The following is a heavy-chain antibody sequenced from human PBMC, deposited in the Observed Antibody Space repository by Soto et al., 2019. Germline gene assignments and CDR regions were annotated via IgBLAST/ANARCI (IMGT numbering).Heavy chain of an antibody. D-gene: IGHD1-26*01. Sequence: GWSLRLSCVGSGFTFSSYSMDLVRQAPGKGLQWVSSISSNRTYIYYADSVKGRFTISRDNAKNSVYLQMNSLRAEDTAVYYCARAGMGLTTMYFAYWGEGILVTVSS. V-gene: IGHV3-21*01. CDR3: ARAGMGLTTMYFAY. J-gene: IGHJ4*02. CDR1: GFTFSSYS. CDR2: ISSNRTYI.